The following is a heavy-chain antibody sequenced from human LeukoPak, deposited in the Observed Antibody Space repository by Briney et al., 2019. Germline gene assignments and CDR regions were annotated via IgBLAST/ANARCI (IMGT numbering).Heavy chain of an antibody. CDR1: GFTFSDYN. V-gene: IGHV3-11*01. CDR3: SRSIGLTGGGVDV. J-gene: IGHJ6*02. CDR2: ITNGGSTI. D-gene: IGHD3-9*01. Sequence: GGSLRLSCAASGFTFSDYNMNWVRQAPGKGLEWVSYITNGGSTIHHADSVKGRFTISRDNAKKTLYLQMNSLRAEDTAVYYCSRSIGLTGGGVDVWGQGTTVTVSS.